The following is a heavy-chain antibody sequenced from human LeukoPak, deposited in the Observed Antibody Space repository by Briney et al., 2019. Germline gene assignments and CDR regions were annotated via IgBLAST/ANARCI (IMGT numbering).Heavy chain of an antibody. D-gene: IGHD6-13*01. Sequence: GGSLRLSCAASGFTFSSYGMNWVRQAPGKGLEWVSSISSSSSYIYYADSVKGRFTISRDNAKNSLYLQMNSLRAEDTAVYYCARDLSSWYYFDYWGQGTLVTVSS. CDR1: GFTFSSYG. CDR2: ISSSSSYI. CDR3: ARDLSSWYYFDY. V-gene: IGHV3-21*01. J-gene: IGHJ4*02.